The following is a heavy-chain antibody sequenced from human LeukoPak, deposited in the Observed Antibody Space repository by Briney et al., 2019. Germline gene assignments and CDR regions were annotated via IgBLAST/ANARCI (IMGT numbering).Heavy chain of an antibody. D-gene: IGHD3-16*01. CDR1: GFTFDDYA. Sequence: GRSLRLSCAASGFTFDDYAMRWVRQAPGKGLEWVSGISWNSGSIGYADSVKGRSTISRDNAKNSLYLQMNSLRAEDTALYYCAKDWGGGLGYFDYWGQGTLVTVSS. CDR2: ISWNSGSI. J-gene: IGHJ4*02. V-gene: IGHV3-9*01. CDR3: AKDWGGGLGYFDY.